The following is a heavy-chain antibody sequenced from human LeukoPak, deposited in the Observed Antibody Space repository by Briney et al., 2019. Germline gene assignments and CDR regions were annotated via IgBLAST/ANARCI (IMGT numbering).Heavy chain of an antibody. CDR1: GFTFSNAW. J-gene: IGHJ4*02. CDR3: TTDVLRVTMIVVVTYSDIDS. V-gene: IGHV3-15*01. Sequence: GGSLRLSCAASGFTFSNAWMSWVRQAPGRGLEWVGRIKSKTDGGTTDYAAPVKGRFTISRDDSKNTLYLQMNSLKTEDTAVYYCTTDVLRVTMIVVVTYSDIDSWGQGTLVTVSS. D-gene: IGHD3-22*01. CDR2: IKSKTDGGTT.